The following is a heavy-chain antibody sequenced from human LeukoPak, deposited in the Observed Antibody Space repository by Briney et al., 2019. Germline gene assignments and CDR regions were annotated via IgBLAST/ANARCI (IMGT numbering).Heavy chain of an antibody. Sequence: GGSLRLSCAASGFTFSSYAMSWVRQAPGKGLEWVSAISGSGGSTYYADSVKGRFTISRDNSKNTLYLQMNSLRAEDTAVYYCAKLYYDILTGYSNTYYFDYWGQGTLVTVSS. CDR1: GFTFSSYA. D-gene: IGHD3-9*01. CDR2: ISGSGGST. J-gene: IGHJ4*02. V-gene: IGHV3-23*01. CDR3: AKLYYDILTGYSNTYYFDY.